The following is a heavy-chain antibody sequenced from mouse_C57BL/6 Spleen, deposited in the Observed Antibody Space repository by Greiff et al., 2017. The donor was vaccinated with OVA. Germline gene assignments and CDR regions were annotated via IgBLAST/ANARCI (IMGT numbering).Heavy chain of an antibody. CDR1: GYTFTSYW. V-gene: IGHV1-69*01. D-gene: IGHD1-1*01. CDR2: IDPSDSYT. Sequence: QVQLQQPGAELVMPGASVKLSCKASGYTFTSYWMHWVKQRPGQGLEWIGEIDPSDSYTNYNQKFKGKSTLTVDKSSSTAYMQLSSLTSEDSAVYYWARHYGSSPHWYFDVWGTGTTVTVSS. CDR3: ARHYGSSPHWYFDV. J-gene: IGHJ1*03.